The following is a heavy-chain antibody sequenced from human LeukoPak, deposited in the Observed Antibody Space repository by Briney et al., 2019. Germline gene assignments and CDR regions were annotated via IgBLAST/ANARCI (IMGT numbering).Heavy chain of an antibody. CDR3: TRAKSWLPFDF. CDR2: IYHSGST. V-gene: IGHV4-30-2*01. CDR1: GGSISSGGYY. J-gene: IGHJ4*02. Sequence: KTSETLSLTCTVSGGSISSGGYYWSWIRQPPGKGLEWIGYIYHSGSTYYNPSLKSRVTISVDRSKNQFSLKLSSVTAADTAVYFCTRAKSWLPFDFWGQGTLVTVSS. D-gene: IGHD5-24*01.